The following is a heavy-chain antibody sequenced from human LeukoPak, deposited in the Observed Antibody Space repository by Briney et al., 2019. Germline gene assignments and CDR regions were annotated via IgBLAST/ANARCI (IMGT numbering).Heavy chain of an antibody. V-gene: IGHV4-34*01. CDR3: ARRVYSGSYFTY. J-gene: IGHJ4*02. D-gene: IGHD1-26*01. CDR2: INHSGST. CDR1: GVSFSGYY. Sequence: KSSETLSLTCAVYGVSFSGYYWSWIRQPPGKGREWMGEINHSGSTNYNPSLKSRVTISVDTSKNQFSLNLSSVTAADTAVYYCARRVYSGSYFTYWGQGTLVTVSS.